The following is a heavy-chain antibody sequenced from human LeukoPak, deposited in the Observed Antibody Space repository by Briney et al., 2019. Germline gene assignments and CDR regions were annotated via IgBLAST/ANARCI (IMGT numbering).Heavy chain of an antibody. CDR2: ISAYNGNT. Sequence: ASVKVSCKASGYTFTSYGISWVRQAPGQGLEWMGWISAYNGNTNYAQKLQGKVTMTTDTSTSTAYMELRSLSSDDTAVYYCAREGPYCGGDCHLNWFDPWGQGTLVTVSS. J-gene: IGHJ5*02. V-gene: IGHV1-18*01. CDR1: GYTFTSYG. CDR3: AREGPYCGGDCHLNWFDP. D-gene: IGHD2-21*02.